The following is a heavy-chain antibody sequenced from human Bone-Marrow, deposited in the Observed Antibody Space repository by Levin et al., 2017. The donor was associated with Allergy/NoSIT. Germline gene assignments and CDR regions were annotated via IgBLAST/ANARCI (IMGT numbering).Heavy chain of an antibody. V-gene: IGHV3-30*18. CDR1: GFTFSSYG. CDR2: ISYDGSNK. J-gene: IGHJ6*03. Sequence: WGSLRLSCAASGFTFSSYGMHWVRQAPGKGLEWVAVISYDGSNKYYADSVKGRFTISRDNSKNTLYLQMNSLRAEDTAVYYCAKDSAAGTIYYYYYMDVWGKGTTVTVSS. CDR3: AKDSAAGTIYYYYYMDV. D-gene: IGHD2-2*01.